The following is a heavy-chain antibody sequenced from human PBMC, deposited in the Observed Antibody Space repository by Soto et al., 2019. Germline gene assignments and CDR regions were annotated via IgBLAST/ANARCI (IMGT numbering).Heavy chain of an antibody. Sequence: EVQLVESGGGLIQPGGSLRLSCAASGFTFSHYNMNWVRQAPGKGLEWIAYINTGSSTTPYADSVEGRFTISRENAKNSLYLEMNSLRAEDAAVYYCARDREDFLRIFDCWGRGTLVSVSS. CDR1: GFTFSHYN. V-gene: IGHV3-48*01. D-gene: IGHD3-3*01. CDR2: INTGSSTT. CDR3: ARDREDFLRIFDC. J-gene: IGHJ4*02.